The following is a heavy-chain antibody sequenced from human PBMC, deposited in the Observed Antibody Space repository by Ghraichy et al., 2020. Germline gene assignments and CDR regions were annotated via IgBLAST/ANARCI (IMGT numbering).Heavy chain of an antibody. D-gene: IGHD2-2*01. V-gene: IGHV3-74*01. J-gene: IGHJ6*02. Sequence: GGSLRLSCAASGFTFSSYWMHWVRQAPWKGLVWVSRINSDGSSTSYADSVTGRFTISRDNAKNTLYLQMNSLRAEDTAVYYCARGDVVVPAAMGYYYYYYGMDVWGQGTTVTVSS. CDR1: GFTFSSYW. CDR3: ARGDVVVPAAMGYYYYYYGMDV. CDR2: INSDGSST.